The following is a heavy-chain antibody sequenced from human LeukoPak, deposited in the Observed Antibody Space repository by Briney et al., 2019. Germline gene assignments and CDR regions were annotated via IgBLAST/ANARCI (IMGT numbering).Heavy chain of an antibody. D-gene: IGHD2-2*01. CDR3: ARDHPGDCSSTSCYYYYGMDV. Sequence: SETLSLTCTVSGGSISSGDYYWSWIRQPPGKGLEWIGYIYYSGSTYYNPSLKSRVTISVDTSKNQFSLKLSSVTAADTAVYYCARDHPGDCSSTSCYYYYGMDVWGQGTTVTVSS. J-gene: IGHJ6*02. CDR1: GGSISSGDYY. CDR2: IYYSGST. V-gene: IGHV4-30-4*01.